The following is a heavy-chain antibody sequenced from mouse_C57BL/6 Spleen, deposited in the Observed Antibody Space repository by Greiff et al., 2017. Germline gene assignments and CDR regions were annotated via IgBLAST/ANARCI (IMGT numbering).Heavy chain of an antibody. CDR1: GYTFTDYN. CDR2: INPNNGGT. Sequence: VQLQQSGPELVKPGASVKMSCKASGYTFTDYNMHWVKQSHGKSLEWIGYINPNNGGTSYNQKFKGKATLTVNKSSSTAYMELRSLTSEDSAVYYCARLGKIYYGNMDYWGQGTSVTVSS. D-gene: IGHD2-1*01. CDR3: ARLGKIYYGNMDY. V-gene: IGHV1-22*01. J-gene: IGHJ4*01.